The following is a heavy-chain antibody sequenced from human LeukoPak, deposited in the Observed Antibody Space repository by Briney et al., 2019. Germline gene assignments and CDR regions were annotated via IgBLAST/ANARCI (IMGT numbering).Heavy chain of an antibody. J-gene: IGHJ3*02. CDR3: ARDFSAAFDI. D-gene: IGHD2/OR15-2a*01. CDR1: GGSISSGGYY. V-gene: IGHV4-31*03. CDR2: IHHSGRA. Sequence: SETLSLTCTVSGGSISSGGYYWTWIRQHPGKGLEWIGHIHHSGRADYNPSLQSRLMMSVDTSKNQFSLRLSSVTAADTAVYYCARDFSAAFDIWGQGTMVTVSS.